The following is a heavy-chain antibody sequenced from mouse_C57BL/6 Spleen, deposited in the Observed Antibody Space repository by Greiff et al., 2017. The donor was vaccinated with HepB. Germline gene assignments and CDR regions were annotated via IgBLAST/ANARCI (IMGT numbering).Heavy chain of an antibody. V-gene: IGHV1-50*01. J-gene: IGHJ2*01. D-gene: IGHD2-2*01. CDR3: ARRYGYDGGYYFDY. Sequence: VQLQQPGAELVKPGASVKLSCKASGYTFTSYWMQWVKQRPGQGLEWIGEIDPSDSYTNYNQKFKGKATLTVDTSSSTAYMPLSSLTSEDSAVYYCARRYGYDGGYYFDYWGQGTTLTVSS. CDR1: GYTFTSYW. CDR2: IDPSDSYT.